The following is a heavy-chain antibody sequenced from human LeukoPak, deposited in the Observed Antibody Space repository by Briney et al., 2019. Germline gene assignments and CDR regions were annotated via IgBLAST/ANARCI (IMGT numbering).Heavy chain of an antibody. CDR1: GYTFTGYY. Sequence: GASVKVACKASGYTFTGYYMHWERQAPGQGREWMGWMNPNRGGTNYAQKFQGRVTMTRDTSISTADMELSRLRSDDTAAYYCAPSGSYGQHFDYWGQGTLVTVSS. CDR2: MNPNRGGT. V-gene: IGHV1-2*02. D-gene: IGHD1-26*01. CDR3: APSGSYGQHFDY. J-gene: IGHJ4*02.